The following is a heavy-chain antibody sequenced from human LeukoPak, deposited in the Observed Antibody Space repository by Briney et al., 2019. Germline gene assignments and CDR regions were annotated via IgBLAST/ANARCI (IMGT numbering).Heavy chain of an antibody. Sequence: GGSLRLSCAASGFTFSDYYMSWIRQAPGKGLEWVSYISSSGSTIYYADSVKGRFTISRDNAKNSLYLKMNSLRAEDTAVNYCARETYYYDSSGYYLDYWGQGTLVTVSS. V-gene: IGHV3-11*01. D-gene: IGHD3-22*01. CDR1: GFTFSDYY. CDR3: ARETYYYDSSGYYLDY. J-gene: IGHJ4*02. CDR2: ISSSGSTI.